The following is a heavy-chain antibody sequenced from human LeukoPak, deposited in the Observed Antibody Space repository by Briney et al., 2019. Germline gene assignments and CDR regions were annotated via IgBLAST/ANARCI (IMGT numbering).Heavy chain of an antibody. Sequence: PSETLSLTCTVSGGSISSSSYYWGWIRQPPGKGLEWIGSIYYSGSTYYNPSLKSRVTLSVDTSKNQFSLKLSSVTAADTAVYYYARLGDYDYVWGSYRYTFDYWGQGTLVTVSS. CDR2: IYYSGST. CDR3: ARLGDYDYVWGSYRYTFDY. D-gene: IGHD3-16*02. CDR1: GGSISSSSYY. V-gene: IGHV4-39*01. J-gene: IGHJ4*02.